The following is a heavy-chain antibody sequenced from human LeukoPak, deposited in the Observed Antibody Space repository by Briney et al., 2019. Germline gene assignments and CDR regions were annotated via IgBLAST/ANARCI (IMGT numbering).Heavy chain of an antibody. CDR3: ARGRYCSGGSCYGAPLHNWFDP. D-gene: IGHD2-15*01. J-gene: IGHJ5*02. Sequence: GASVKVSCKASGYTFTSYEINWVRQATGQGLEWMGWMNPNSGNTGYAQKFQGRVTMTRNTSISTAYMELSSLRSEDTAVYYCARGRYCSGGSCYGAPLHNWFDPWGQGALVTVSS. CDR2: MNPNSGNT. V-gene: IGHV1-8*01. CDR1: GYTFTSYE.